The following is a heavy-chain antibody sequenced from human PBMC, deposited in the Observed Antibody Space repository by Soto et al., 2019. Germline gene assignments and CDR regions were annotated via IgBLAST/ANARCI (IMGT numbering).Heavy chain of an antibody. CDR1: GYTFTSYY. CDR2: INPSGGST. Sequence: QVQLVQSGAEVKKPGASVKVSCKASGYTFTSYYMHWVRQAPGQGLEWMGIINPSGGSTSYAQKFQGRVTMTRDTSTSTVYMELSSLRSEDTAVYYCARDRSTFIAVAGETLPTDAFDIWGQGTMVTVSS. J-gene: IGHJ3*02. V-gene: IGHV1-46*03. CDR3: ARDRSTFIAVAGETLPTDAFDI. D-gene: IGHD6-19*01.